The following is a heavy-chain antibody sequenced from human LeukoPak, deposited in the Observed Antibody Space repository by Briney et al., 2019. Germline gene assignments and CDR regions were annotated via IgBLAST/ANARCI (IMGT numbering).Heavy chain of an antibody. CDR2: MNPNSGNT. D-gene: IGHD6-6*01. Sequence: ASVKVSCKASGYTFTSYDINWVRQATGQGLEWMGWMNPNSGNTGYAQKFQGRVTMTRNTSISTAYMELSSLRAEDTAVYYCAREDLVLHYFDYWGQGTLVTVSS. CDR1: GYTFTSYD. V-gene: IGHV1-8*01. CDR3: AREDLVLHYFDY. J-gene: IGHJ4*02.